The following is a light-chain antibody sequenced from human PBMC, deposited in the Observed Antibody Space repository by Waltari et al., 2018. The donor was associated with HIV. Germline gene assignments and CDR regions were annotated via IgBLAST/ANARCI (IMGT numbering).Light chain of an antibody. V-gene: IGLV1-51*01. CDR2: DKK. CDR1: RSNLGNNF. CDR3: GTWDSSLGVVV. J-gene: IGLJ2*01. Sequence: QSVLTQPPSVSAAPGPKVTISCSGSRSNLGNNFVSWFQQLPGKDLKLLIYDKKRRPSGMPDRFAGANSGTSATLCIIGLQTGDEANYYCGTWDSSLGVVVFGGGTKLTVL.